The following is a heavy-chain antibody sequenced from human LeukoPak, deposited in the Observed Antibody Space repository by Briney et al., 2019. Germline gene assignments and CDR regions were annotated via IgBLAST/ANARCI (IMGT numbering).Heavy chain of an antibody. V-gene: IGHV3-23*01. J-gene: IGHJ4*02. CDR1: GFTFSRYA. D-gene: IGHD5-12*01. CDR3: ARDPRSGYSGYDSALDY. Sequence: SGGSLRLSCAASGFTFSRYAMSWVRQAPGKGLEWVSGISGSGGSTSYAQKFQGRVTMTRDMSTSTVYMELSSLRSEDTAVYYCARDPRSGYSGYDSALDYWGQGTLVTVSS. CDR2: ISGSGGST.